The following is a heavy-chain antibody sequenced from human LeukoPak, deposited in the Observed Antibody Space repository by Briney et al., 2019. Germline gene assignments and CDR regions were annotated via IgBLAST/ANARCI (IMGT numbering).Heavy chain of an antibody. J-gene: IGHJ6*02. Sequence: PGGSLRLSCAASGFTFDDYAMHWVRQAPGKGLEWVSGISWNSGSIGYADSVKGRFTISRDNAKNSLYLQMNSLRAEDTALYYCAKDLWSAAGPLGYYYYYGMDVWGQGTTVTVSS. D-gene: IGHD6-13*01. CDR3: AKDLWSAAGPLGYYYYYGMDV. CDR1: GFTFDDYA. CDR2: ISWNSGSI. V-gene: IGHV3-9*01.